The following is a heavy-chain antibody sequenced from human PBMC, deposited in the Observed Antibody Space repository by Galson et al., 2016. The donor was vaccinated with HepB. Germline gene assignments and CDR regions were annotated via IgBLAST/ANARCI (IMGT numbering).Heavy chain of an antibody. CDR1: GGSISSGNW. V-gene: IGHV4-4*02. CDR2: IFQTGST. CDR3: ARHIAVTGTRGFDL. J-gene: IGHJ3*01. D-gene: IGHD6-19*01. Sequence: SETLSLTCAVSGGSISSGNWWSWVRQPPGKGLEWIAEIFQTGSTNYNPSLKSRVTISMDNSSNQLFLGLNSVTAADTAVYYCARHIAVTGTRGFDLWGQGTMVTVSS.